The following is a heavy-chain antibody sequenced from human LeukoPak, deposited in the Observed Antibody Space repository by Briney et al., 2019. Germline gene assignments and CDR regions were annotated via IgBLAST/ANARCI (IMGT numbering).Heavy chain of an antibody. V-gene: IGHV1-69*06. CDR3: ARVLITSANWFDP. D-gene: IGHD1-14*01. Sequence: ASVKVSCKASGGTFSSYTISWVRQAPGQGLEWMGGIIPNFGTPNYAQKFQGRVTITADKSTSTAYMELSGLRSEDTAVYYCARVLITSANWFDPWGQGTLVTVSS. CDR1: GGTFSSYT. CDR2: IIPNFGTP. J-gene: IGHJ5*02.